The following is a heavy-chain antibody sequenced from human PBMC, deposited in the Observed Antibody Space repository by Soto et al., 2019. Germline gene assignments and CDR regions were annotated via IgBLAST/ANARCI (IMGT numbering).Heavy chain of an antibody. CDR2: IWYDGSNK. CDR3: ARDRGSSPHPYYFDY. J-gene: IGHJ4*02. Sequence: LRLSCAASGFTFSSYGMHWVRQAPGKGLEWVAVIWYDGSNKYYADSVKGRFTISRDNSKNTLYLQMNSLRAEDTAVYYCARDRGSSPHPYYFDYWGQGTLVTVSS. CDR1: GFTFSSYG. V-gene: IGHV3-33*01. D-gene: IGHD6-6*01.